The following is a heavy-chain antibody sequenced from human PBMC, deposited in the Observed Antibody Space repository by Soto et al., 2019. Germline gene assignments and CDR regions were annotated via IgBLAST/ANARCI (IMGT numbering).Heavy chain of an antibody. J-gene: IGHJ5*02. V-gene: IGHV1-2*02. CDR1: GYTFTGYY. CDR3: AREDYYDSTPLDNWFDP. CDR2: INPNSGGT. Sequence: ASVKVSCKASGYTFTGYYMHWVRQAPGQGLEWMGWINPNSGGTNYAQKLQGRVTMTRDTSISTAYMELSRLRSDDTAVYYCAREDYYDSTPLDNWFDPWGQGTLVTVSS. D-gene: IGHD3-22*01.